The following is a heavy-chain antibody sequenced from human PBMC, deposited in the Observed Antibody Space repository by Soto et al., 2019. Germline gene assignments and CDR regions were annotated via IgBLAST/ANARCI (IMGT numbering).Heavy chain of an antibody. V-gene: IGHV4-59*12. Sequence: SETLSLTCAVHGGSFSGYYWDWIRQPPGKGLEWIGYIYYSGSTNYNPSLKSRVTISVDTSKNQFSLKLSSVTAADTAVYYCAREGSSIAAAGPTYYYYGMDVWGQGTMVTVSS. D-gene: IGHD6-13*01. CDR3: AREGSSIAAAGPTYYYYGMDV. CDR1: GGSFSGYY. CDR2: IYYSGST. J-gene: IGHJ6*02.